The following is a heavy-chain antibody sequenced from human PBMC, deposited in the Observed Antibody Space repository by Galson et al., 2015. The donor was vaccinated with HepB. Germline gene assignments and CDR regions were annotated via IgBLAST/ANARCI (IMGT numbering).Heavy chain of an antibody. V-gene: IGHV4-39*01. D-gene: IGHD2-15*01. Sequence: TLSLTCIVSGGFGSHTYYWAWIRQPPGQGLEWLGSVYYSGSTHYNPSLSGRVTLSVDTATKTQFSLKVRSVTAADTAAYYCARQTHLLGAFDLWGQGTIVTVSS. CDR2: VYYSGST. CDR3: ARQTHLLGAFDL. CDR1: GGFGSHTYY. J-gene: IGHJ3*01.